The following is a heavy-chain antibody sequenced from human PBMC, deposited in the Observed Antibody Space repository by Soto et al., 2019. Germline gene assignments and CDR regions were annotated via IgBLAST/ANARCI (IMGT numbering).Heavy chain of an antibody. V-gene: IGHV3-48*02. CDR3: ARFFGSGFDY. CDR1: GFTFSTDT. D-gene: IGHD6-19*01. J-gene: IGHJ4*02. Sequence: EVQLVESGGGLVQPGGSLRLSCVASGFTFSTDTMNWVRQAPGKGLEWVAHISVSGATRYYADSVKGRFTISRDNAKTSLYLQMDSLRNEDTAVYYCARFFGSGFDYCGQGTLVTVSS. CDR2: ISVSGATR.